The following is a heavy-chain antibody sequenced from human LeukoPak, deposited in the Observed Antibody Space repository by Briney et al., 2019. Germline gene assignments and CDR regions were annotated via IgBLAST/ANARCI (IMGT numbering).Heavy chain of an antibody. CDR1: GGTFSSYV. J-gene: IGHJ4*02. Sequence: GASVKVSCKASGGTFSSYVISWVRQAPGQGLEWMGGIIPIFGTANYAQKFQGRVTITADESTSTAYMELSSLRSEDTAVYYCARFCKFSYDSNGYCFDYWGQGTLVTVSS. CDR3: ARFCKFSYDSNGYCFDY. CDR2: IIPIFGTA. V-gene: IGHV1-69*13. D-gene: IGHD3-22*01.